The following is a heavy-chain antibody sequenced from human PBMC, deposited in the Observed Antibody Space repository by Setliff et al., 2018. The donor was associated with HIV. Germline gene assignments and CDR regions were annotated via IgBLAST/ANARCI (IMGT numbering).Heavy chain of an antibody. CDR3: ARVGTYGVHGDYYYYMDV. V-gene: IGHV4-59*11. D-gene: IGHD4-17*01. CDR2: IHYSGGT. J-gene: IGHJ6*03. Sequence: PSETLSLTCTVSVDSMNSHYWSWVRQPPGKGLVWIGYIHYSGGTKYSPSLKSRVTISVDSSRKQFSLKVTSVTTADTAVYYCARVGTYGVHGDYYYYMDVWGKGTTVTVSS. CDR1: VDSMNSHY.